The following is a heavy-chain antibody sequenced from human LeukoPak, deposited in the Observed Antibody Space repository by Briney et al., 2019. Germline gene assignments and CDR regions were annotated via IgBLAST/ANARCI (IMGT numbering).Heavy chain of an antibody. CDR1: GRSISSGDYY. Sequence: SETLSLTCTVPGRSISSGDYYWTWIRQHPGKGLEWLVYIYYNGNTNYKPSLKSRLTISLDTSKNHFSLKLSSVTAADTAVYYCARGKLSGTRGTTYWFDPWGQGTLVTVSS. V-gene: IGHV4-31*03. CDR3: ARGKLSGTRGTTYWFDP. CDR2: IYYNGNT. J-gene: IGHJ5*02. D-gene: IGHD1-7*01.